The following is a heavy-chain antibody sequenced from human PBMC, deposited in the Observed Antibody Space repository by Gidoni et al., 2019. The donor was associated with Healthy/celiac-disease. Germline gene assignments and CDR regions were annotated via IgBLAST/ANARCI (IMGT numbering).Heavy chain of an antibody. CDR2: INPSGGST. Sequence: QVQLVQSGAEVKKPGASVKVSCKASGYTFTSYYMHWVRQAPGQGLEWMGIINPSGGSTSYAQKFQGRVTMTRDTSTSTVYMELSSLRSEDTAVYYCARSSRSCTSTSCSNYYYYMDVWGKGTTVTVSS. D-gene: IGHD2-2*01. V-gene: IGHV1-46*03. CDR3: ARSSRSCTSTSCSNYYYYMDV. J-gene: IGHJ6*03. CDR1: GYTFTSYY.